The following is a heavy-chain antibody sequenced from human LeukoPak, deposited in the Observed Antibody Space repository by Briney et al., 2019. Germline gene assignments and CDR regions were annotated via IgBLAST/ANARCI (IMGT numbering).Heavy chain of an antibody. CDR3: ASSSHRDGDTFDY. CDR2: IIPIFGTA. Sequence: GASVKVSCKASGGTFSSYAISWVRQAPGQGLEWMGGIIPIFGTANYAQKFQGRVTITADKSTSTAYMELSSLRSEDTAVCYCASSSHRDGDTFDYWGQGTLVTVSP. J-gene: IGHJ4*02. D-gene: IGHD3-10*01. V-gene: IGHV1-69*06. CDR1: GGTFSSYA.